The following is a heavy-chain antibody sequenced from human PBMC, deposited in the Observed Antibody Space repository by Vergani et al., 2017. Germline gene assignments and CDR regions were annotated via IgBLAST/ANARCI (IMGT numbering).Heavy chain of an antibody. Sequence: QVQLQESGPGVVKPSQTLSLTCAVSGGSISSGDHCWTWIRQRPGKGLEWIGYIFYSGTTYDNPSLRSRLTISVDTSQNQFSLKLRSVTAADTAVYYCARVDTQVPATSHFYYMDVWGKGTTGVGSS. CDR1: GGSISSGDHC. CDR2: IFYSGTT. CDR3: ARVDTQVPATSHFYYMDV. V-gene: IGHV4-31*11. J-gene: IGHJ6*03. D-gene: IGHD6-25*01.